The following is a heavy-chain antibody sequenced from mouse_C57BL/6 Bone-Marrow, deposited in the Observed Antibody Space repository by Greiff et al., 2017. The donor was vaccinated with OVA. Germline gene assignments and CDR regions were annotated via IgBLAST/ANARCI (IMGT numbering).Heavy chain of an antibody. V-gene: IGHV1-64*01. CDR2: IHPNSGST. Sequence: VQLQQSGAELVKPGASVKLSCKASGYTFTSYWMHWVKQRPGQGLEWIGMIHPNSGSTNYNEKFKSKATLTVDNSSSTAYMQLSSLTSEDSAVYYCARKVVRRYFDVWGTGTTVTVSS. CDR3: ARKVVRRYFDV. D-gene: IGHD1-1*02. J-gene: IGHJ1*03. CDR1: GYTFTSYW.